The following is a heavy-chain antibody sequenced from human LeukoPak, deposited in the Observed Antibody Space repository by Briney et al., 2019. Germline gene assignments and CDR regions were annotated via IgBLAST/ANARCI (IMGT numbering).Heavy chain of an antibody. J-gene: IGHJ4*02. CDR1: GFTFSSYSM. D-gene: IGHD3-10*01. V-gene: IGHV4-4*02. Sequence: PGGSLRLSCAASGFTFSSYSMNWVGQPPGKGLEWIGEIYHSGSTNYNPSLKSRVTISVDKSKNQFSLKLSSVTAADTAVYYCARPSGSWSFDYWGQGTLVTVSS. CDR3: ARPSGSWSFDY. CDR2: IYHSGST.